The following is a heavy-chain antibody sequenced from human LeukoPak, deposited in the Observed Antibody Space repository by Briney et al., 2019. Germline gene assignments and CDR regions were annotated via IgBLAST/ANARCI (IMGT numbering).Heavy chain of an antibody. CDR2: IHHSGSI. J-gene: IGHJ4*02. V-gene: IGHV4-4*02. CDR1: GVSISSNLW. CDR3: ARGSIWLQLDY. D-gene: IGHD5-24*01. Sequence: SETLSLTCAVSGVSISSNLWWTWVRQPPGKGLEWIAEIHHSGSINYNPSHKSRVTISVDKAKNQFSLNLNSVTAADTAVYYCARGSIWLQLDYWGQGTLVTVSS.